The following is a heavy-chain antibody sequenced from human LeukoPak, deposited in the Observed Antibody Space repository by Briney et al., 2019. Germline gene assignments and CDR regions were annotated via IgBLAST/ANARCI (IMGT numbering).Heavy chain of an antibody. J-gene: IGHJ4*02. CDR2: ISGSGGST. CDR1: GFTFSSYG. CDR3: AKGQGINYYGSGSYYAPFDY. D-gene: IGHD3-10*01. Sequence: GGSLRLSCAASGFTFSSYGMSWVRQAPGKGLEWVSAISGSGGSTYYADSVKGRFTISRDNAKNSLYLQMNSLRAEDTALYYCAKGQGINYYGSGSYYAPFDYWGQGTLVTVSS. V-gene: IGHV3-23*01.